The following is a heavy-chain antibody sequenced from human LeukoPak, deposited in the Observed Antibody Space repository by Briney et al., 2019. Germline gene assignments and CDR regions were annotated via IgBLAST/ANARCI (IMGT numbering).Heavy chain of an antibody. CDR2: ISAYNGNT. J-gene: IGHJ5*02. V-gene: IGHV1-18*01. D-gene: IGHD6-6*01. CDR1: GYTFTSYG. Sequence: ASVKVSCKASGYTFTSYGISWVRQAPGQGPEWMGWISAYNGNTNYAQKLQGRVTMTTDTSTSTAYMELRSLRSDDTAVYYCAGDAARPWFDPWGQGTLVTVSS. CDR3: AGDAARPWFDP.